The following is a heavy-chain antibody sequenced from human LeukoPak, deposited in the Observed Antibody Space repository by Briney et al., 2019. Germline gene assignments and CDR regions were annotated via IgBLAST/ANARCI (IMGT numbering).Heavy chain of an antibody. V-gene: IGHV4-39*01. D-gene: IGHD3-3*01. Sequence: SETLSLTCTVSGGSISSSSYYWGWIRQPPGKGLEWIGGIYYSGSTYYNPSLKSRVTISVDTSKNQFSLKLSSVTAADTAVYYCASSYYDFWSGYYTGFGWFDPWGQGTLVTVSS. J-gene: IGHJ5*02. CDR3: ASSYYDFWSGYYTGFGWFDP. CDR2: IYYSGST. CDR1: GGSISSSSYY.